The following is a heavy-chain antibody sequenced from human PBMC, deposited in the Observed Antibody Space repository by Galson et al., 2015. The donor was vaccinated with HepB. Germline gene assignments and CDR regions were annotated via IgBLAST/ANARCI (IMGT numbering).Heavy chain of an antibody. Sequence: SVKVSCKASGYTLTELSMHWVRQAPGKGLEWMGGFDPEDGETIYAQKFQGRVTMTEDTSTDTAYMELSSLRSEDTAVYYCATVRLLSGYDFDYWGQGTLVTVSS. CDR3: ATVRLLSGYDFDY. V-gene: IGHV1-24*01. J-gene: IGHJ4*02. D-gene: IGHD5-12*01. CDR2: FDPEDGET. CDR1: GYTLTELS.